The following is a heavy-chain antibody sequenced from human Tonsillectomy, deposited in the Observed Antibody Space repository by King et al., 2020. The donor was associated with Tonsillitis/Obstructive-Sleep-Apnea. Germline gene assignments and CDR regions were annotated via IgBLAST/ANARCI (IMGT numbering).Heavy chain of an antibody. CDR3: AKDLGKSSFFYMYV. CDR1: GLTFDDYA. Sequence: VQLVESGGGVVQPGGSLRLSCAASGLTFDDYAFHWVRQAPGKGLEWVSLISGDGGGTYYADSVKGRFTISRDNSKNSLYFHMNSLRTDDTALYYCAKDLGKSSFFYMYVWGKGTTVTVS. D-gene: IGHD1-26*01. CDR2: ISGDGGGT. J-gene: IGHJ6*03. V-gene: IGHV3-43*02.